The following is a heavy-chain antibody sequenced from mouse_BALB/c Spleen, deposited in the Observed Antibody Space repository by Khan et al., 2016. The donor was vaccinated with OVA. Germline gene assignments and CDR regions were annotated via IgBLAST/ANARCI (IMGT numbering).Heavy chain of an antibody. Sequence: EVELVESGGDLVKPGGSLKLSCAASGFTFSSYSMSWVRQTPDKRLEWVATISSDGDYTYFPASVKGRFTISRDNVKNTLNLQMSSLKSEDTALYYCASHLTGSFAYWGQGTLVTVSA. CDR1: GFTFSSYS. CDR3: ASHLTGSFAY. J-gene: IGHJ3*01. V-gene: IGHV5-6*01. CDR2: ISSDGDYT. D-gene: IGHD4-1*01.